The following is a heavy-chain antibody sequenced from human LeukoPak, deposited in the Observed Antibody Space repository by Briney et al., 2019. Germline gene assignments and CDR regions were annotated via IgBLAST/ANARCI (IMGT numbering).Heavy chain of an antibody. CDR1: GYTFTSYA. D-gene: IGHD3-9*01. CDR2: INAGSGNT. CDR3: ARDHDILTGYLFDY. Sequence: ASVKVSCKASGYTFTSYAMHWVRLAPGQRLEWMGWINAGSGNTKYSQKFQGRVTIARDTSASTAYMELSSLRSEDTAVYYCARDHDILTGYLFDYWGQGTLVTVSS. V-gene: IGHV1-3*01. J-gene: IGHJ4*02.